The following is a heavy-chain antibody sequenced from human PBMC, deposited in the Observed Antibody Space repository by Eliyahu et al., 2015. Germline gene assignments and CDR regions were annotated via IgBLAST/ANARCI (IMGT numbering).Heavy chain of an antibody. V-gene: IGHV1-69*01. D-gene: IGHD3-22*01. J-gene: IGHJ4*02. CDR2: IIPMFGTA. Sequence: QVQLVQSGAEVNKPGSSVKVSCKASGGTFSSQSIDWVRQAPGQGLEWMGGIIPMFGTANYAQKFQGRVTITADESTSTAYMELSSLRSEDTAVYYCARGPETMNGYYYHYWGQGTLVTVSS. CDR3: ARGPETMNGYYYHY. CDR1: GGTFSSQS.